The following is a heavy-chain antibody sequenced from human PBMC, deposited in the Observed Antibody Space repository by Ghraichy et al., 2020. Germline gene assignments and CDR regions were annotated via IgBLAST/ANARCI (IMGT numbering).Heavy chain of an antibody. J-gene: IGHJ3*02. CDR3: ARELGSADADAFDI. V-gene: IGHV1-18*01. D-gene: IGHD7-27*01. Sequence: ASVKVSCKTSGYTFTSYGISWVRQAPGQGLEWMGWINAYNPNTNYAQKLQGRVTMTTDISTSTAYMELRSRRSDDTAAYYCARELGSADADAFDIWGQGTMLTVSS. CDR2: INAYNPNT. CDR1: GYTFTSYG.